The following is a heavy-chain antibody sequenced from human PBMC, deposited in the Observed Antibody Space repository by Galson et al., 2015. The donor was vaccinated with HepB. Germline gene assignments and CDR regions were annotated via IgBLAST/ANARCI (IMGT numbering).Heavy chain of an antibody. CDR2: IDKNGREK. CDR3: ARGGAPFGEAIS. CDR1: EFTFSRYS. D-gene: IGHD3-10*01. J-gene: IGHJ5*02. V-gene: IGHV3-7*01. Sequence: SLRLSCAASEFTFSRYSMTWARQAPGKGLEWLANIDKNGREKYYVESVRGRFTISRDNAKNLLYLQMNSLSAEDTAVYYCARGGAPFGEAISWGQGTLVTVSS.